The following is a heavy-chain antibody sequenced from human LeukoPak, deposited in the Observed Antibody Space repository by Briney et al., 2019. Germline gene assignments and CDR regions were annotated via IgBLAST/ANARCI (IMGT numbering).Heavy chain of an antibody. D-gene: IGHD6-13*01. V-gene: IGHV4-34*01. CDR3: ARHFPRRIAAAGRVRGAFDI. J-gene: IGHJ3*02. CDR2: INHSGST. CDR1: GGSFSGYY. Sequence: PSETLSLTCAVYGGSFSGYYWSWIRQPPGKGLEWIGEINHSGSTNYNPSLKSRVTISVDTSKNQFSLKLSSVTVADTAVYYCARHFPRRIAAAGRVRGAFDIWGQGTMVTVSS.